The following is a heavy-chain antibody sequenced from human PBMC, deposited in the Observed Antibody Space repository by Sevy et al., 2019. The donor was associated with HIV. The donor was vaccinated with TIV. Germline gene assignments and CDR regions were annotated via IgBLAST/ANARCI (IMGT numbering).Heavy chain of an antibody. CDR1: GFTFSNYN. J-gene: IGHJ4*02. CDR3: ARDLFSGGNAVYGY. D-gene: IGHD2-15*01. V-gene: IGHV3-21*01. CDR2: ISGLSNYI. Sequence: GGSLRLSCAASGFTFSNYNINWVRQAPGKGLEWVSYISGLSNYIYYADSLGGRFTISRDNAKNSVYLQMNSVRAEDTAVYYCARDLFSGGNAVYGYWGQGTLVTVSS.